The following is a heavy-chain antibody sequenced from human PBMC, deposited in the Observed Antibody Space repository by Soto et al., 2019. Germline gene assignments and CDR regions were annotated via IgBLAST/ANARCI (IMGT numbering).Heavy chain of an antibody. CDR3: AKDGGADGYFGNWLDP. J-gene: IGHJ5*02. CDR2: IIPIFGTT. V-gene: IGHV1-69*15. CDR1: GGTFSNYA. D-gene: IGHD5-12*01. Sequence: QVHLVQSGAEVKKPGSSVNVSCKASGGTFSNYAITWVRQAPGQGLEWVGRIIPIFGTTNVAQKFQGRVTITADESTTXADMELSGLRSDDTAVYYCAKDGGADGYFGNWLDPWGQGTLVTVSS.